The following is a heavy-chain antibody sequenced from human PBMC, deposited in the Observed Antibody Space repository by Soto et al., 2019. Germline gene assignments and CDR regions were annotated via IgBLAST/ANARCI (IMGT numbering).Heavy chain of an antibody. CDR1: GFTFSSYA. J-gene: IGHJ6*02. CDR2: ISGSGGST. CDR3: AKIGRSRSSRSAYYYYGMDV. D-gene: IGHD6-6*01. Sequence: EVQLLESGGGLVQPGGSLRLSCAASGFTFSSYAMSWVRQAPGKGLECVSAISGSGGSTYYADSVKGRFTISRDNSKNTLYLQMNSLRAEDTAVYYCAKIGRSRSSRSAYYYYGMDVWGQGTTVTVSS. V-gene: IGHV3-23*01.